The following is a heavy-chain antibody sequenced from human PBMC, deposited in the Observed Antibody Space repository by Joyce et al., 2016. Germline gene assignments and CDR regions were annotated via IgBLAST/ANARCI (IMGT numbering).Heavy chain of an antibody. CDR1: GGCFNRYS. Sequence: QVQLVQSGAEVKKPGSSVKVSCKASGGCFNRYSFIWVRQAPGQGLEWMGRIIPILNTVNYTQKFQGRISITADAATKTVDMELSSLRSDDTAVFFCATLSYGSGGHWFDPWGQGTLVTVSS. J-gene: IGHJ5*02. CDR3: ATLSYGSGGHWFDP. D-gene: IGHD3-10*01. CDR2: IIPILNTV. V-gene: IGHV1-69*08.